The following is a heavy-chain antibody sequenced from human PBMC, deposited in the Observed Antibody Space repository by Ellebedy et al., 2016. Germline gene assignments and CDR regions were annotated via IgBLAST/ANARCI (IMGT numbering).Heavy chain of an antibody. V-gene: IGHV5-51*01. CDR2: IYPGDSDT. Sequence: ASVKVSCKGSGYSFTSYWIGWVRQMPGKGLEWMGIIYPGDSDTRYSPSFQGQVTISADKSISTAYLQWSSLMASDTAMYYCARRQDNYFDYWGQGTLVTVSS. CDR3: ARRQDNYFDY. CDR1: GYSFTSYW. J-gene: IGHJ4*02.